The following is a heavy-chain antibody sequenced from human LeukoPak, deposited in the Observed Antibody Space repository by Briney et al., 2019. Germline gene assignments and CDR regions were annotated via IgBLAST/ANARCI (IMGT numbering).Heavy chain of an antibody. CDR1: GGSISSYY. CDR3: AREGAAGGWFDP. J-gene: IGHJ5*02. CDR2: IYYSGST. Sequence: SETLSLTCTVSGGSISSYYWSWIRQPPGKGLEWIGYIYYSGSTNYNPSLKSRVTKSVDTSKNQFSLKLSSVTAADTAVYYCAREGAAGGWFDPWGQGTLVTVSS. V-gene: IGHV4-59*01. D-gene: IGHD6-13*01.